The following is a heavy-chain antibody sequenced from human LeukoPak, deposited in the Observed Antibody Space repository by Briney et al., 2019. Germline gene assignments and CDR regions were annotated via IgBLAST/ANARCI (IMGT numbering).Heavy chain of an antibody. Sequence: GGSLRLSCAASGFTFSSYAMSWVRQAPGQGLEWVASISGSGGSTYYAHSVKGRFTITRDNSNNTPYLQLNSLRAEDTAVYYCAKRPQQWTENFDYWGQGTLVTVSS. CDR1: GFTFSSYA. D-gene: IGHD6-19*01. J-gene: IGHJ4*02. CDR3: AKRPQQWTENFDY. CDR2: ISGSGGST. V-gene: IGHV3-23*01.